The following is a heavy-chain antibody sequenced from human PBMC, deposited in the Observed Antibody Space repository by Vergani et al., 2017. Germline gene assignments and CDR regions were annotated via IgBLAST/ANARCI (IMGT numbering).Heavy chain of an antibody. J-gene: IGHJ5*02. Sequence: QVQLQQWGAGLLKPSETLSLTCAVYGGSFSGYYWSWIRQPPGKGLEWIGSIYYSGSTYYNPSLKSRVTISVDTSKNQFSLKLSSVTAADTAVYYCARTHCSGGSCYWFDPWGQGTLVTVSS. CDR3: ARTHCSGGSCYWFDP. CDR1: GGSFSGYY. V-gene: IGHV4-34*01. CDR2: IYYSGST. D-gene: IGHD2-15*01.